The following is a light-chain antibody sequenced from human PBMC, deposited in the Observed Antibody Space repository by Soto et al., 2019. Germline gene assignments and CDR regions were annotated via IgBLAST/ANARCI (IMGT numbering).Light chain of an antibody. Sequence: EIVITQSRATLSVSPGERVTLSCRSSQDIRSSLAWYQQKPGQAPRLLIYGASIRATGVPATFSGSGSGTEFTLSISSLQSEHLGVYYCQQDSSWPLTLGGGTKVDIK. V-gene: IGKV3-15*01. CDR3: QQDSSWPLT. CDR2: GAS. CDR1: QDIRSS. J-gene: IGKJ4*01.